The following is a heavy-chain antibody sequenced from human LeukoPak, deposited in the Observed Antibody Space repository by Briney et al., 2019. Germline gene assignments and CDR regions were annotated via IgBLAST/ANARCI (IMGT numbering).Heavy chain of an antibody. Sequence: GASVKVSCKASGYTFTSYGISWVRQAPGQGLEWMGWISAYNGNTNYAQKLQGRVTMTTDTSTSTAYMELRSLRSDDTAVYYCARSGFMYYYDSSGMDVWSQGTTVTVSS. V-gene: IGHV1-18*01. CDR1: GYTFTSYG. CDR2: ISAYNGNT. CDR3: ARSGFMYYYDSSGMDV. D-gene: IGHD3-22*01. J-gene: IGHJ6*02.